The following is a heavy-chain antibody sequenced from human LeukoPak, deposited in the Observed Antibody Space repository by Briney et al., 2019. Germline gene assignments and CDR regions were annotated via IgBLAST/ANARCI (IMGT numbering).Heavy chain of an antibody. V-gene: IGHV1-8*01. Sequence: ASVKVSCKASGYTFTSYDINWVRQATGQGLEWMGWMNPNSGNTGYAQKFQGRVTMTRNTSISTAYMELSSLRSEDTAVYYCARAPLGYCSGASCHIGWGQGTLVTVSS. CDR1: GYTFTSYD. CDR3: ARAPLGYCSGASCHIG. CDR2: MNPNSGNT. D-gene: IGHD2-15*01. J-gene: IGHJ4*02.